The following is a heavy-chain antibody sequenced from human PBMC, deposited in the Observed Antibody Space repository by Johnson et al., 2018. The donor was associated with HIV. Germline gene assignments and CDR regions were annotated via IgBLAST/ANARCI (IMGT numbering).Heavy chain of an antibody. V-gene: IGHV3-30*04. J-gene: IGHJ3*02. D-gene: IGHD6-6*01. CDR2: ISYDGSNK. Sequence: QVQLVESGGGVVQPGRSLRLSCAASGFTFSSYAMHWVRQAPGKGLEWVAVISYDGSNKYYADSVKGRFTISRDNSKNTLYLQMNSLRAEDTAVYYCARDISVGQLAPHDAFDIWGQGTMVTVSS. CDR3: ARDISVGQLAPHDAFDI. CDR1: GFTFSSYA.